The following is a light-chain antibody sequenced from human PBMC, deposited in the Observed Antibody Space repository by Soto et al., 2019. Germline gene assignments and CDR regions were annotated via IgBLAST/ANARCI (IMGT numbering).Light chain of an antibody. CDR2: KAS. Sequence: DIQMTQSPSTLSPSVGDRVTITCRASQSISSWLAWYQQKPGKAPKLLIYKASSLESGVPSRFSGSGSGTEFTLTISSLQPDDFATYYCQQYNSYSTFGPGNKVDIK. V-gene: IGKV1-5*03. CDR1: QSISSW. J-gene: IGKJ3*01. CDR3: QQYNSYST.